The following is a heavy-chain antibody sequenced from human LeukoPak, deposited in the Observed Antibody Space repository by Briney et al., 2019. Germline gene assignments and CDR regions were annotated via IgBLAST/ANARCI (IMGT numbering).Heavy chain of an antibody. CDR1: GFTFSSYA. J-gene: IGHJ3*02. D-gene: IGHD1-26*01. CDR3: AKDYGQWGATVAFDI. V-gene: IGHV3-23*01. Sequence: GRSLRLSCAASGFTFSSYAMSWVRQTPGKGLEWASAISGSGGSTYYADSVKGRFTISRDNSKNTLYLQMNSLRAEDTAVYYCAKDYGQWGATVAFDIWGQGTMVTVSS. CDR2: ISGSGGST.